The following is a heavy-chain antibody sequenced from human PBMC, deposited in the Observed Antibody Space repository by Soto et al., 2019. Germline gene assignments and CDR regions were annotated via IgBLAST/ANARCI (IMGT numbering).Heavy chain of an antibody. CDR1: GYTVNNSN. D-gene: IGHD2-21*01. Sequence: HGGSLRLSCASCGYTVNNSNVNLSLQAPGKGLEWVSYITDSSDTVHYADSVRGRFTISRDNAESSLYLQMNSLRDEDTVVYFCARDCGQCEDSDYW. J-gene: IGHJ4*01. V-gene: IGHV3-48*02. CDR3: ARDCGQCEDSDY. CDR2: ITDSSDTV.